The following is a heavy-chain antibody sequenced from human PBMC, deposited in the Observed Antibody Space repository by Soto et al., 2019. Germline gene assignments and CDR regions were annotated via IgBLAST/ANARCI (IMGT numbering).Heavy chain of an antibody. V-gene: IGHV4-31*03. D-gene: IGHD2-21*01. Sequence: TLSITCTVSGGSFSSGSYCWSWIRQHPGKGLEWIGYIYYSGSTYYNPSLKSRVTISVDTSKNQFSLKLSSVTAADTAVYYCAASCVGCGGFNYYGMDVWGQGTTVTVSS. CDR3: AASCVGCGGFNYYGMDV. J-gene: IGHJ6*02. CDR1: GGSFSSGSYC. CDR2: IYYSGST.